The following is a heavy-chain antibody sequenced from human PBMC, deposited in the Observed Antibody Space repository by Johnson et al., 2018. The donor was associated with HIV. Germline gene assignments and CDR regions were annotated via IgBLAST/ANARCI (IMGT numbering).Heavy chain of an antibody. CDR2: INWNGGNT. D-gene: IGHD3-22*01. CDR3: AKDPYYYDSSGYSPAFDI. V-gene: IGHV3-20*04. J-gene: IGHJ3*02. Sequence: VYLVESGGGVVRPGGSLRLSCAASGFTFDDYGMTWVRQVPGKGLEWVSGINWNGGNTGYADSVKGRFTISRDNAKNSLNLQMNSLRAEDTAVYYCAKDPYYYDSSGYSPAFDIWGQGTMVTVSS. CDR1: GFTFDDYG.